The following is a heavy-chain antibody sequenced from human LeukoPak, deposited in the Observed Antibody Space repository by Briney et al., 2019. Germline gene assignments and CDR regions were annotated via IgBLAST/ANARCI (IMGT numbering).Heavy chain of an antibody. J-gene: IGHJ4*02. D-gene: IGHD6-6*01. CDR1: GYRFTSHW. Sequence: GESLKISCKGSGYRFTSHWIGWVRQMPGKGLEWMGIIYPGDSDTRYSPSFPGQALQGQVTISADKSISTAYLQWSSLRASDTAMYYCTRTNKIATRQGFDYWGQGTLVTVSS. CDR2: IYPGDSDT. V-gene: IGHV5-51*01. CDR3: TRTNKIATRQGFDY.